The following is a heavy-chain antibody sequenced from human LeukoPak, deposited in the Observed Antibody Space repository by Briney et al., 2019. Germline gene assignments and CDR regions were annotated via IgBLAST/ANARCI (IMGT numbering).Heavy chain of an antibody. Sequence: GGSLRLSCAASGFTFSSYAMSWVRQAPGKGLEWVSTISGSGTSTYYADSVTGRFTISRDNSKNTLYLQMNSLRAEDTAVYYCARLGYTGLDYWGQGTLVTVSS. D-gene: IGHD5-24*01. V-gene: IGHV3-23*01. CDR3: ARLGYTGLDY. CDR1: GFTFSSYA. J-gene: IGHJ4*02. CDR2: ISGSGTST.